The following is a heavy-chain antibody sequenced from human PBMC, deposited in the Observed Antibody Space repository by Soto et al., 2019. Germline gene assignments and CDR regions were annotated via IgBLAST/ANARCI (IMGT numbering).Heavy chain of an antibody. Sequence: ASVKVSCKASGYTFTSYYMHWVRQAPGQGLEWMGIINPRGGSTSYAQKFQGRVTMTRDTSTSTVYMELSSLRSEDTAVYYCARDGITFGGVIVALDYWGQGTLVTVSS. CDR3: ARDGITFGGVIVALDY. V-gene: IGHV1-46*03. D-gene: IGHD3-16*02. J-gene: IGHJ4*02. CDR1: GYTFTSYY. CDR2: INPRGGST.